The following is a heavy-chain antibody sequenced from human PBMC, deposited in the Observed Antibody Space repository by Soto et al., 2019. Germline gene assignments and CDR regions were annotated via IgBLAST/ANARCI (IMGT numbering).Heavy chain of an antibody. Sequence: GASVKVSCNASGFTSSTHTITWVRQAPGQGLEWMGGIIPLFGTGHKAQKFQGRITIIADKSTSTAYMELSSLRSEDTAVYFCASGSDMGAQHWGQGTRVILS. CDR1: GFTSSTHT. J-gene: IGHJ4*02. CDR2: IIPLFGTG. CDR3: ASGSDMGAQH. V-gene: IGHV1-69*06. D-gene: IGHD5-18*01.